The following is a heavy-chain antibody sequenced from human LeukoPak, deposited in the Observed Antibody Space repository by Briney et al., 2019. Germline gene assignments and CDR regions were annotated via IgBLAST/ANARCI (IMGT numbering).Heavy chain of an antibody. CDR2: ISGSGGST. D-gene: IGHD2-15*01. CDR3: AKEGVVVADPDYGMDV. J-gene: IGHJ6*02. CDR1: GFTFSSYA. V-gene: IGHV3-23*01. Sequence: GGSLRLSCAASGFTFSSYAMSWVRQAPGKGLEWVSGISGSGGSTYYADSVKGRFTISRDNSKNTLFLQMNSLRAEDTAVYYCAKEGVVVADPDYGMDVWGQGTTVTVSS.